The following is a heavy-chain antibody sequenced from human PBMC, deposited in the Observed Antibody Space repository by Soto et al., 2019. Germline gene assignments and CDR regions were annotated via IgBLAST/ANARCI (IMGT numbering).Heavy chain of an antibody. CDR1: GGTFSSYA. CDR3: ARVIVVVPAAPTYYGMDV. Sequence: QVQLVQSGAEVKKPGSSVKVSCKASGGTFSSYAISWVRQAPGQGLEWMGGIIPIFGTANYAQKFQGRVTITADKSTSTAYMELSSLRSEDTAVYYCARVIVVVPAAPTYYGMDVWGQGTTVTVSS. D-gene: IGHD2-2*01. V-gene: IGHV1-69*06. CDR2: IIPIFGTA. J-gene: IGHJ6*02.